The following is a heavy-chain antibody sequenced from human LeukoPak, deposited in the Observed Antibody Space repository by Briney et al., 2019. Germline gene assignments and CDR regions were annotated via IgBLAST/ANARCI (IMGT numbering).Heavy chain of an antibody. CDR2: MKSKTDGGTA. D-gene: IGHD3-16*01. CDR3: TSYGDKTFEGY. V-gene: IGHV3-15*01. J-gene: IGHJ4*02. CDR1: GFTFSNAW. Sequence: GGSLRLSCAASGFTFSNAWMSWVRQAPGKGLEWVGRMKSKTDGGTADHAAPVKGRFTISRDDSKNTLYLQMNSLKTEDTAMYYCTSYGDKTFEGYWGQGTLVTVSS.